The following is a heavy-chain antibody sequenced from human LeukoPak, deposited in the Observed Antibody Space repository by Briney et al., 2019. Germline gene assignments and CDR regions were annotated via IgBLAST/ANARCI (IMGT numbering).Heavy chain of an antibody. CDR2: ISYDGSNK. J-gene: IGHJ4*02. CDR3: AGVSDSTNRFDY. D-gene: IGHD2-2*01. Sequence: GGSLRLSCAASGFTFSSYAMHWVRQAPGKGLEWVAVISYDGSNKYYADSVKGRFTISRDNSKNTLYLQMNSLRAEDTAVYYCAGVSDSTNRFDYWGQGTLVTVSS. V-gene: IGHV3-30-3*01. CDR1: GFTFSSYA.